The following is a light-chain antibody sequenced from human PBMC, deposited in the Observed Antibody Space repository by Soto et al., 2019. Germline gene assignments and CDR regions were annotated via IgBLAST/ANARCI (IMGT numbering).Light chain of an antibody. CDR2: KAS. J-gene: IGKJ1*01. Sequence: DIQMTQSRSTLWGSVGGRGTITSRASQTISSWLAWYQQKPGKAPKLLIYKASTLKSGVPSRFSGSGSGTEFTLTISSLQPDDFATYYCQHYNSYSEAFGQGTKVDI. CDR3: QHYNSYSEA. V-gene: IGKV1-5*03. CDR1: QTISSW.